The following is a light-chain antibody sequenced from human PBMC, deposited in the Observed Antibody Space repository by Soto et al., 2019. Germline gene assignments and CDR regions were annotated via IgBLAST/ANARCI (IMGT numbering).Light chain of an antibody. CDR2: GAS. Sequence: IVMTQSPATLSVAPGESATLSCRASQSVNYNLAWYQQKPGQAPRLLIYGASTRATDIPARFSGSGFGTAFTLTISSLQSEDFAVYFCQQYDDWRTFGPGTKVEIK. CDR3: QQYDDWRT. J-gene: IGKJ3*01. CDR1: QSVNYN. V-gene: IGKV3-15*01.